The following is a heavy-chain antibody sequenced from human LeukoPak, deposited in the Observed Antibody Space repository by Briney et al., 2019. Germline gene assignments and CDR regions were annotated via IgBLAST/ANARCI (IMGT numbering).Heavy chain of an antibody. D-gene: IGHD5-12*01. CDR1: GGSISSSIYY. V-gene: IGHV4-39*07. CDR3: ARDGGGGYDSILPGFDY. CDR2: VFYNGAT. Sequence: PSETLSLTCIVSGGSISSSIYYWAWVRQPPGKGLEWIGTVFYNGATQYSPSLRSRVTISVDTSKNQFSLKLSSVTAADTAVYYCARDGGGGYDSILPGFDYWGQGTLVTVSS. J-gene: IGHJ4*02.